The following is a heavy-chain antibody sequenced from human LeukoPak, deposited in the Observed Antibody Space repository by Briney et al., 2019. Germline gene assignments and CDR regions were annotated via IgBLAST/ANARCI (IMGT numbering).Heavy chain of an antibody. CDR1: GFTFSDYY. CDR2: ISSSGSTI. CDR3: ARDYGDYFRDYYYYMDV. V-gene: IGHV3-11*04. D-gene: IGHD4-17*01. J-gene: IGHJ6*03. Sequence: GGSLRLSCAASGFTFSDYYMSWLRQAPGKGLEWVSYISSSGSTIYYADSVKGRFTISRDNAKNSLYLQMNSLRAEDTAVYYCARDYGDYFRDYYYYMDVWGKGTTVTVSS.